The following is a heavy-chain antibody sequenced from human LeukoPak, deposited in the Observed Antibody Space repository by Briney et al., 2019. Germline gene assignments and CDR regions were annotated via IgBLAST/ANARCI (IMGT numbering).Heavy chain of an antibody. V-gene: IGHV3-30*02. J-gene: IGHJ4*02. CDR3: ARDYYDSSGYIDY. CDR2: IRYDGSSQ. CDR1: GFTFSSYG. Sequence: PGGSLRLSCAGSGFTFSSYGFHWVRQAPGKGLEWVAFIRYDGSSQYYAESVKGRFTISRDNSRNTLSLQMDGLRTEDTAVYYCARDYYDSSGYIDYWGQGTLVTVCS. D-gene: IGHD3-22*01.